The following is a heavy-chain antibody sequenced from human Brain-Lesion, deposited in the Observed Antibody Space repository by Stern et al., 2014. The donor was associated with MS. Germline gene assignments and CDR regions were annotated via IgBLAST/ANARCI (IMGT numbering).Heavy chain of an antibody. V-gene: IGHV4-39*01. CDR3: ARHDSVTRPSQLYSARDRGPGYFDY. D-gene: IGHD1-26*01. CDR2: IFFSGFP. J-gene: IGHJ4*02. Sequence: QVQLVESCPGLVKPSETLSLTCTVSGGSISSSTYYWAWIRQPPGKGLEWIGYIFFSGFPSYNPSLKCRVTLFFYLSKNQFSLKLSSGTAADTAIYYCARHDSVTRPSQLYSARDRGPGYFDYWGQGTLVTVSS. CDR1: GGSISSSTYY.